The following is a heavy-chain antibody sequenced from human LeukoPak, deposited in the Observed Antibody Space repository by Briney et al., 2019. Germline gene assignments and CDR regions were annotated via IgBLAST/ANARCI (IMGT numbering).Heavy chain of an antibody. J-gene: IGHJ4*02. CDR2: INHSGST. CDR1: GGSFSGYY. V-gene: IGHV4-34*01. CDR3: ARGRKGAVYYYGSGSYYFDY. Sequence: SETLSLTCAVYGGSFSGYYWSWIRQPPGKGLEWIGEINHSGSTNYNPSLKSRVTISVDTSKNQFSLKLSSVTAADTAMYYCARGRKGAVYYYGSGSYYFDYWGQGTLVTVSS. D-gene: IGHD3-10*01.